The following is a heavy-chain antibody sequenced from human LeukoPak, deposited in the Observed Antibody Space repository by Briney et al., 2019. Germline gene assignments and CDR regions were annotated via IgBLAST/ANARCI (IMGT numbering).Heavy chain of an antibody. CDR2: ILDSGYST. CDR1: GFNFEIHG. V-gene: IGHV3-23*01. D-gene: IGHD3-16*01. Sequence: GGSLRLSCVTSGFNFEIHGMTWVRQAPGKGLEWVSGILDSGYSTYYANSVKGRFTISRDNSNNTLYLQMNSLRAEDTAVYYCAKLGGHPLHNYYVGVWGKGTTVAVSS. J-gene: IGHJ6*03. CDR3: AKLGGHPLHNYYVGV.